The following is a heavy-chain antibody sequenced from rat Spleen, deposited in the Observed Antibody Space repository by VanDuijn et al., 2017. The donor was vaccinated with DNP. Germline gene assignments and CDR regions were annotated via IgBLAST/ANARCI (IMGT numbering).Heavy chain of an antibody. CDR1: GFTFDDYG. J-gene: IGHJ4*01. CDR3: TRGVRYYDCSYYDVIDA. Sequence: EVQLVESDGGLVQPGRSLKLSCVASGFTFDDYGMAWVRQAPKNGLEWVASISWGGSSTYYPDNVKGRFTISRDNAKNALYLQMNNLRSEDTAIYYCTRGVRYYDCSYYDVIDAWGQGASVTVSS. D-gene: IGHD1-12*02. CDR2: ISWGGSST. V-gene: IGHV5-29*01.